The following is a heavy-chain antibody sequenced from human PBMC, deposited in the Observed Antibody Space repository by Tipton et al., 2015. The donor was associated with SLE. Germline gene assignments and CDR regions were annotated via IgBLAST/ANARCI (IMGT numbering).Heavy chain of an antibody. Sequence: VQLVQSGAEVKKAGESLKISCKGSGYSFTSHWIGWVRQVPGKGLEWIGTIYPGDSDIRYSPSFQGQVTLSAEKSISTAYLQLNSLRASDTAIYYCARHESRDCIDGVCYVDYWGQGTLVTVSS. CDR1: GYSFTSHW. J-gene: IGHJ4*02. D-gene: IGHD2-8*01. V-gene: IGHV5-51*01. CDR2: IYPGDSDI. CDR3: ARHESRDCIDGVCYVDY.